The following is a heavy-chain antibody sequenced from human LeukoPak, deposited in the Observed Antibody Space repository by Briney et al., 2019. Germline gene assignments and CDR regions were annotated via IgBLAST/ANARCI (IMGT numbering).Heavy chain of an antibody. CDR2: IYYSGST. CDR3: ARTTANYYYYYMDV. J-gene: IGHJ6*03. D-gene: IGHD4-11*01. V-gene: IGHV4-39*07. Sequence: KASETLSLTCTVSGGSISSSSYYWGWIRQPPGKGLEWIGSIYYSGSTYYNPSLKSRVTISVDTSKNQFSLKLSSVTAADTAVYYCARTTANYYYYYMDVWGKGTTVTVSS. CDR1: GGSISSSSYY.